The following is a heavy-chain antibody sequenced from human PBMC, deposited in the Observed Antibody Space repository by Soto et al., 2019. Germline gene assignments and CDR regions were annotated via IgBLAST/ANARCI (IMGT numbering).Heavy chain of an antibody. V-gene: IGHV3-23*01. CDR3: AKDLSNYYDSSGLWYYGMDV. CDR1: GFTFSIYA. CDR2: ISGSGGST. Sequence: PGGSLRLSCAASGFTFSIYAMSWVRQAPGKGLEWVSAISGSGGSTYYADSVKGRFTISRDNSKNTLYLQMNSLRAEDTAVYYCAKDLSNYYDSSGLWYYGMDVWGQGTTVTVSS. D-gene: IGHD3-22*01. J-gene: IGHJ6*02.